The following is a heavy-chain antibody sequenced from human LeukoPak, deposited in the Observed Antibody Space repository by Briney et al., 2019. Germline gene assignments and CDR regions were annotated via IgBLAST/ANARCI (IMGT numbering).Heavy chain of an antibody. V-gene: IGHV3-7*03. CDR1: GFTFSSYW. CDR3: ARDLREHGIFDI. Sequence: GGSLRLSCAASGFTFSSYWMSWVRQAPGKGLEWVTNIKQDGSDKYYVDSVKGRFSISRENSKNTVYLQMNSLRAEDTAVYYCARDLREHGIFDIWGQGTMVTVSS. J-gene: IGHJ3*02. CDR2: IKQDGSDK. D-gene: IGHD1-26*01.